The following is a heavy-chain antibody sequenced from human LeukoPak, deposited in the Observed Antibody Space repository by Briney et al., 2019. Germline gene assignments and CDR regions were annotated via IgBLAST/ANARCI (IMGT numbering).Heavy chain of an antibody. J-gene: IGHJ4*02. V-gene: IGHV4-34*01. Sequence: PSETLSLTCAVYGGSFSGYYWSWIRQPPGKGLEWIGEINHSGSTNYNPSLKSRVTISVDTSKNQFSLKLSSVTAADTAVYYCARGSGAVRIAVAGTFGYWGQGTLVTVSS. CDR2: INHSGST. CDR3: ARGSGAVRIAVAGTFGY. CDR1: GGSFSGYY. D-gene: IGHD6-19*01.